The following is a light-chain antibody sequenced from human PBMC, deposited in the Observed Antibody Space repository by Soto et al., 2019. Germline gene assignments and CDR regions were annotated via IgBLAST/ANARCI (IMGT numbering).Light chain of an antibody. V-gene: IGLV1-44*01. CDR3: ATWDGGLSGPFG. CDR2: TTN. Sequence: QSVLTQPPSASGTPGQRATIRCCGSNSNIGSDIVNCYQLLPGAAPEVLINTTNQRPSGAPERFSGSKSGTSASLAISGLQSEDEANSSCATWDGGLSGPFGFGTGTKVTVL. J-gene: IGLJ1*01. CDR1: NSNIGSDI.